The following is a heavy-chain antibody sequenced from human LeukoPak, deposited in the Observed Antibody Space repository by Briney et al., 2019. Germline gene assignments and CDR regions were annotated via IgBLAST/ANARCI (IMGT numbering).Heavy chain of an antibody. CDR2: IRSSDSTT. CDR3: AKRADSSAHSFDY. J-gene: IGHJ4*02. CDR1: EFSFSRYG. D-gene: IGHD3-22*01. Sequence: GGSLRLSCAASEFSFSRYGMKWVRQAPGKGPEWLSYIRSSDSTTYYADSVKGRFTISRDNAKNSLYLQMDSLRVEDKAVYYCAKRADSSAHSFDYWGQGTLVTVSS. V-gene: IGHV3-48*04.